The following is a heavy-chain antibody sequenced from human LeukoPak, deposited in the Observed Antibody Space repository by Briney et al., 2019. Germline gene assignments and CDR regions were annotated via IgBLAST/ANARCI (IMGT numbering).Heavy chain of an antibody. CDR1: GFTFSSYE. J-gene: IGHJ4*02. V-gene: IGHV3-48*03. D-gene: IGHD2-15*01. Sequence: GGSLRLSCAASGFTFSSYEMNWVRQAPGKGLEWVSYISSSGSTIYYADSVKGRFTISRDNAKNSLYLQMNSLRADDTAVYYCARSLGSCSGGSCYSWGQGTLVTVSS. CDR3: ARSLGSCSGGSCYS. CDR2: ISSSGSTI.